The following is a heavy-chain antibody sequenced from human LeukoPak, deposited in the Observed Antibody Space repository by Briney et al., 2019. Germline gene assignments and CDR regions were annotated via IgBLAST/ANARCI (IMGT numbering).Heavy chain of an antibody. CDR2: IYSGGST. Sequence: PGRSLRLSCAASGFTVSRNYMSWVRQAPGKGLEWVSIIYSGGSTYYADSVKGRFTIPRDNSKNTLYLQMNSLRAEDTAVYYCARDSWTAVGGTGYFDLWGRGTLVTVSS. CDR1: GFTVSRNY. D-gene: IGHD1-26*01. CDR3: ARDSWTAVGGTGYFDL. J-gene: IGHJ2*01. V-gene: IGHV3-53*01.